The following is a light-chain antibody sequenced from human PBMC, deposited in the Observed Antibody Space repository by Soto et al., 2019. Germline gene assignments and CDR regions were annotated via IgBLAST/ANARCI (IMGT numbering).Light chain of an antibody. CDR1: NLGSKS. CDR2: YDR. V-gene: IGLV3-21*04. CDR3: QVWDSNTDHVV. J-gene: IGLJ2*01. Sequence: SYELTQPPSASVAPGQTATIPCEGDNLGSKSVHWYQEKAGQAPVLVIYYDRDRPSGIPERFSGSNSGNTATLTISRVEAGDEADYYCQVWDSNTDHVVFGGGTKLTVL.